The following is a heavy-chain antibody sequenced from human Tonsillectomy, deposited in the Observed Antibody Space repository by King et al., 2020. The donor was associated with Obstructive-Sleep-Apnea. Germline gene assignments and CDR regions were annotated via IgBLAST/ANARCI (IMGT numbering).Heavy chain of an antibody. V-gene: IGHV3-23*04. J-gene: IGHJ1*01. CDR1: GFTFSSYA. Sequence: EVQLVESGGGLVQPGGSLRLSCAASGFTFSSYAMSWVRQAPGKGLEWVSTISGSGGSTYYADSVKGRFTISRDNSKNTLYLQMNSLRAEDTAIYYCAKNWEPETPMIVVLRGGPAEYFQHWGQGTLVTVSS. D-gene: IGHD3-22*01. CDR3: AKNWEPETPMIVVLRGGPAEYFQH. CDR2: ISGSGGST.